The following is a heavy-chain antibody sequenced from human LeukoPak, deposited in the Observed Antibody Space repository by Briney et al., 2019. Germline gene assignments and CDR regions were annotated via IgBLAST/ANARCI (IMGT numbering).Heavy chain of an antibody. CDR1: GGSFSGYY. J-gene: IGHJ1*01. CDR3: ARHAAATGAEYFQH. CDR2: INHSGST. V-gene: IGHV4-34*01. Sequence: SETLSLTCAVYGGSFSGYYWSWIRQPPGKGLEWIGEINHSGSTNYNPSLKSRVTISVDTSKNQFSLKLSSVTAADTAVYYCARHAAATGAEYFQHWGQGTLVTVSS. D-gene: IGHD2-15*01.